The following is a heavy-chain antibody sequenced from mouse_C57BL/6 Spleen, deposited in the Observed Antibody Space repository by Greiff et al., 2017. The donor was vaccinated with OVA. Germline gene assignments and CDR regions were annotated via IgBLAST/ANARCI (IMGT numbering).Heavy chain of an antibody. Sequence: VQLQQPGAELVKPGASVKLSCKASGYTFTSYWMHWVKQRPGRGLEWIGRIDPNSGGTKYNEKFKGKATLTVDKPSSTAYMQLSSLTSEDTAVYYCASNYGSSYYFDYWGQGTTLTVSS. CDR1: GYTFTSYW. CDR2: IDPNSGGT. V-gene: IGHV1-72*01. CDR3: ASNYGSSYYFDY. D-gene: IGHD1-1*01. J-gene: IGHJ2*01.